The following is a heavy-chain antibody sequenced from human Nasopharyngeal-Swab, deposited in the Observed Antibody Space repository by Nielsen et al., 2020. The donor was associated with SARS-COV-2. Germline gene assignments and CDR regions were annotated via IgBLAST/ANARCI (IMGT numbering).Heavy chain of an antibody. D-gene: IGHD4-23*01. V-gene: IGHV3-48*03. CDR2: ISSSGRNM. Sequence: GGSLRLSCAASGFTFSNYEMNWVRQAPGKGLEWVSYISSSGRNMYYADSVKGRFIISRDNATKSLFLQMSSLRAEDTAVYYCARENGGSVLVSYMDVWAKGTTVTVSS. CDR1: GFTFSNYE. CDR3: ARENGGSVLVSYMDV. J-gene: IGHJ6*03.